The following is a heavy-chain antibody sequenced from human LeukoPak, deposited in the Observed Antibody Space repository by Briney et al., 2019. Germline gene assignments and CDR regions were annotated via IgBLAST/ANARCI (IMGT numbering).Heavy chain of an antibody. D-gene: IGHD3-10*01. Sequence: PGGSLRLSCAASGFTFSSYEMNWVRQAPGKGLEWASYISSSGSTIFYADSVKGRFTISRDNAKNSLYLQMNSLRAEDTAVYYCASGKIGDLLYISDYWGQGTLVTVSS. V-gene: IGHV3-48*03. J-gene: IGHJ4*02. CDR2: ISSSGSTI. CDR1: GFTFSSYE. CDR3: ASGKIGDLLYISDY.